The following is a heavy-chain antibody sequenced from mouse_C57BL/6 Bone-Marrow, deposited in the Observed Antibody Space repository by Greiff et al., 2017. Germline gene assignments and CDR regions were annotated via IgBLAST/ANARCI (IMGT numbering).Heavy chain of an antibody. J-gene: IGHJ2*01. CDR2: IYPRSGNT. Sequence: QVQLQQSGAELATPGASVKLSCKASGYTFTSYGISWVKQRTGQGLEWIGEIYPRSGNTYYNEKFKGKATLTADKSSSTAYMELRSLTSEDSAVYFCSRWRYYGRWDFDYWGQGTTLTVSS. CDR1: GYTFTSYG. V-gene: IGHV1-81*01. D-gene: IGHD1-1*01. CDR3: SRWRYYGRWDFDY.